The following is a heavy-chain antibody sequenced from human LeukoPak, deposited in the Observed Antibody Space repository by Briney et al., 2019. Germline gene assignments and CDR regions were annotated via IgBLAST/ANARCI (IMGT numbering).Heavy chain of an antibody. CDR3: AKVDSSGYYYGGGYFDY. CDR2: ISWNSGSI. CDR1: GFTFDDYA. Sequence: GRSLRLSCAASGFTFDDYAMHWVRQAPGKGLEWVSGISWNSGSIGYADSVKGRFTISRDNAKNSLYLQMNSLRAEDTALYYCAKVDSSGYYYGGGYFDYWGQGTLVTVFS. V-gene: IGHV3-9*01. D-gene: IGHD3-22*01. J-gene: IGHJ4*02.